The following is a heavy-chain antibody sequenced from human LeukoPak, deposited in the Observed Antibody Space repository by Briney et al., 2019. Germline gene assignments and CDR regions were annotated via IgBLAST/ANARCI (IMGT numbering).Heavy chain of an antibody. J-gene: IGHJ6*03. Sequence: ASVKVSCKASGYTFTDYYLHWVRQATGQGLEWMGWINPKSGVTDSKMKFQGRVTLTRDTSITTAYMELISLTSDDAAVYYCARAGGHCGSTSCYSGYYYYFMDVWGKGTTVTVSS. V-gene: IGHV1-2*02. CDR3: ARAGGHCGSTSCYSGYYYYFMDV. CDR2: INPKSGVT. CDR1: GYTFTDYY. D-gene: IGHD2-2*01.